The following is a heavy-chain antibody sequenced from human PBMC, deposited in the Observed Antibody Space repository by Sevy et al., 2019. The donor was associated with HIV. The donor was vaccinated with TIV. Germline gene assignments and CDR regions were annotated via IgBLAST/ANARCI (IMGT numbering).Heavy chain of an antibody. Sequence: GGSLRLSCATSGFSFSIYGMHWVRQAPGKGLEWVAGIWYDRSKKQYADSVKGRFTISRGNSKNTMYLQMNSLRVEDTALFYCARERDENSSGWSVPFDNWGQGTLVTVSS. V-gene: IGHV3-33*01. CDR1: GFSFSIYG. J-gene: IGHJ4*02. CDR2: IWYDRSKK. CDR3: ARERDENSSGWSVPFDN. D-gene: IGHD6-19*01.